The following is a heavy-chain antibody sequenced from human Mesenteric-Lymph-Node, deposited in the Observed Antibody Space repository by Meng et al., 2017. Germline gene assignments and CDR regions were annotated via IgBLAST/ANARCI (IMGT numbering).Heavy chain of an antibody. V-gene: IGHV4-39*07. CDR3: AREKDYGGNSV. J-gene: IGHJ4*02. CDR1: GDSISSPNYY. D-gene: IGHD4-23*01. Sequence: SETLSLTCTVSGDSISSPNYYWGWIRQPPGKGLEWIGSIHYSGSTYYNPSLMSRVTISLDTSKNQFSLKLSSVTAADTAVYYCAREKDYGGNSVWGQGTLVTVSS. CDR2: IHYSGST.